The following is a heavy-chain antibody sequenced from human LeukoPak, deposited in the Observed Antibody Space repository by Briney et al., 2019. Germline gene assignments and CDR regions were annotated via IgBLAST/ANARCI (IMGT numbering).Heavy chain of an antibody. Sequence: GGSLRLSCVASGFTFSSYAMSWVRQAPGKGLEWVSAISGSGGNRYYADSVKGRFTISRDNSKNTLYLQMNCLRAEDTAVYYCAKSGTGSGSYPYFDYWGQGTLVTVSS. V-gene: IGHV3-23*01. CDR3: AKSGTGSGSYPYFDY. CDR2: ISGSGGNR. D-gene: IGHD3-10*01. J-gene: IGHJ4*02. CDR1: GFTFSSYA.